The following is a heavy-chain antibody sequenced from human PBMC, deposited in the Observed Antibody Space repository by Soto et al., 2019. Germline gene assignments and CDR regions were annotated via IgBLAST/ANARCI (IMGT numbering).Heavy chain of an antibody. V-gene: IGHV3-30-3*01. CDR3: ARSGGRVLRFLEVLAGMDV. D-gene: IGHD3-3*01. Sequence: GGSLRLSCAASGFTFSSYAMHWVRQAPGKGLEWVAVISYDGSNKYYADSVKGRFTISRDNSKNTLYLQMNSLRAEDTAVYYCARSGGRVLRFLEVLAGMDVWGQGTTVTVSS. J-gene: IGHJ6*02. CDR1: GFTFSSYA. CDR2: ISYDGSNK.